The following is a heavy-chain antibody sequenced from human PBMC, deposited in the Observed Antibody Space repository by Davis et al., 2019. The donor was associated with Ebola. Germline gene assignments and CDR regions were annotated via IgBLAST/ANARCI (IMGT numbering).Heavy chain of an antibody. CDR1: GYSLTELP. D-gene: IGHD2-15*01. Sequence: ASVKVSCKISGYSLTELPMHWVRQVPGKGLEWMGVFDPEDGETIYAQNLQGRVTVTEDTSPDTAYMELRSLRSEDTAVYYCAVVSAVRDFDFWGQGTLVTVSS. V-gene: IGHV1-24*01. CDR2: FDPEDGET. CDR3: AVVSAVRDFDF. J-gene: IGHJ4*02.